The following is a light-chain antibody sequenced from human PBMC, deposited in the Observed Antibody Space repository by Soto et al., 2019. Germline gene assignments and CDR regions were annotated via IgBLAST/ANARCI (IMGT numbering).Light chain of an antibody. V-gene: IGKV3-11*01. CDR2: DAS. Sequence: EIVLTQSPATLSLSPGDRATLSCRASQSVSNYLAWYQQKPGQPPRLLIYDASNRATGIPARFSGSGSGTDFTLTISILEPEDFAVYYCQQRTHWPPWTFGQGTKVEIK. CDR3: QQRTHWPPWT. J-gene: IGKJ1*01. CDR1: QSVSNY.